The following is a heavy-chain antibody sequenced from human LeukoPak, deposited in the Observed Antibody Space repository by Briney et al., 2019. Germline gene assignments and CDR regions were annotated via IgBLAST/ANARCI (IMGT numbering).Heavy chain of an antibody. CDR2: INPNSGGT. CDR3: ARLGYSGYDYGDY. CDR1: GYTFTGYY. J-gene: IGHJ4*02. V-gene: IGHV1-2*02. Sequence: GASVKVSCKASGYTFTGYYMHWVRQASGQGLEWMGWINPNSGGTNYAQKFQGRVTMTRDTSISTAYMELSRLRSDDTAVYYCARLGYSGYDYGDYWGQGTLVTVSS. D-gene: IGHD5-12*01.